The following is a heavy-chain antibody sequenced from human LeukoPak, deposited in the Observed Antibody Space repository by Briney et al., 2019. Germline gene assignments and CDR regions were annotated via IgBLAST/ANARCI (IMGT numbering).Heavy chain of an antibody. D-gene: IGHD1-7*01. CDR2: INQDGSDK. CDR3: ARDGNWNYGRIFNI. J-gene: IGHJ3*02. CDR1: GFTFSTYW. Sequence: PGGSLRLSCAASGFTFSTYWMSWVRQAPGKGLEWVANINQDGSDKYYVDSVKGRFTISRDNAKNSLYLQMNSLRAEDTAVYYCARDGNWNYGRIFNIWGQGTMVTVSS. V-gene: IGHV3-7*01.